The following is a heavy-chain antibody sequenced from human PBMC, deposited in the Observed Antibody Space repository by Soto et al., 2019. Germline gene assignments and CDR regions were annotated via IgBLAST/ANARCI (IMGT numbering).Heavy chain of an antibody. CDR3: ARTSVYCTNGVCYTILFDP. CDR2: IYHSGST. V-gene: IGHV4-4*02. CDR1: GGSISSSNW. Sequence: SETLSLTCAVSGGSISSSNWWSWVRQPPGKGLEWIGEIYHSGSTNYNPSLKSRVTISVDKSKNQFSLKLSSVTAADTAVYYCARTSVYCTNGVCYTILFDPWGQGTLVTVSS. D-gene: IGHD2-8*01. J-gene: IGHJ5*02.